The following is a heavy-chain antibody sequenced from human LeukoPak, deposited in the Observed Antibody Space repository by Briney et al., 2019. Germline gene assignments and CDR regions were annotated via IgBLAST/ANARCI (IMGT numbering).Heavy chain of an antibody. Sequence: GGSLRLSCTTSGFTFGDYAMSWVRQAPGKGLEWVGFIRSKAYGATADYAASVKDRFTISRDDSKSIAYLQMNSLKNEDTAVYYCTRGLTIHMDYWGQGTLVTVSS. CDR3: TRGLTIHMDY. V-gene: IGHV3-49*04. J-gene: IGHJ4*02. D-gene: IGHD3-9*01. CDR2: IRSKAYGATA. CDR1: GFTFGDYA.